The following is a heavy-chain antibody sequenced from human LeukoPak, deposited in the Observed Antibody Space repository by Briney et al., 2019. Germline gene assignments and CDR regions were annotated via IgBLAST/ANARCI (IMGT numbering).Heavy chain of an antibody. CDR1: GYTLTELS. J-gene: IGHJ4*02. CDR3: AIQYSSVWYRYYFDY. CDR2: FDPEDGET. D-gene: IGHD6-19*01. Sequence: ASVTVSCKVSGYTLTELSIHWVGQAPGKGVEGMGSFDPEDGETIYAQNFQGRVTMTDHTSTDTTYMELSSLISEDTAVYYCAIQYSSVWYRYYFDYWGQGTLVTVSS. V-gene: IGHV1-24*01.